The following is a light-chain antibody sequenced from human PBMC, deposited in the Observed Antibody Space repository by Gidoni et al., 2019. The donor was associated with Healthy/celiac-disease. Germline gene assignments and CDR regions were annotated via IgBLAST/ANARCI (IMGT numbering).Light chain of an antibody. CDR1: QSNSSY. CDR3: QQSYSTPRT. CDR2: AAS. V-gene: IGKV1-39*01. J-gene: IGKJ1*01. Sequence: DIQMTQSPSSLSASVGDRATITCRASQSNSSYLNWYQQKPGKAPKLLIYAASSLQSGVPSRFSGNGSGTDFTLTISSLQPEDFATYDCQQSYSTPRTFGQGTKLEIK.